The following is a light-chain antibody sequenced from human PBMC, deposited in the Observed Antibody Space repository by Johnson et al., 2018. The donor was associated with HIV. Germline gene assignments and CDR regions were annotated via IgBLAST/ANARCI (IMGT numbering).Light chain of an antibody. CDR3: GTWDSSLSAYV. CDR1: SSNIGRNY. J-gene: IGLJ1*01. Sequence: QLVLTQPPSVSAAPGQKVTISCSGSSSNIGRNYVSWYQQLPGTAPKLLIFDNNKRPSGIPDRFSASKSGTSATLGITGLPTGDEADYYCGTWDSSLSAYVFGTGTKVTVL. CDR2: DNN. V-gene: IGLV1-51*01.